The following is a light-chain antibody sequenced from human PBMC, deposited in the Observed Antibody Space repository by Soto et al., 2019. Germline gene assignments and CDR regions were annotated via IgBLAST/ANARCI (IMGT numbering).Light chain of an antibody. J-gene: IGLJ1*01. V-gene: IGLV2-8*01. CDR1: STDVGGYDY. CDR3: TSYAGGNNV. CDR2: EVN. Sequence: QSALTQPPSPSGSPGQSVTISCTATSTDVGGYDYVSWYQQHPCKVPKLVIFEVNKRTSGVPDRFSGSKSGNTASLTVSGLQPEDEADYYCTSYAGGNNVFGTGTKVTVL.